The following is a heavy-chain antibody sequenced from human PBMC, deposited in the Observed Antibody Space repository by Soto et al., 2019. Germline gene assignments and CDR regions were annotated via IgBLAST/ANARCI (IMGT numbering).Heavy chain of an antibody. Sequence: QIQLMQSGAEVKKPGASVKVSCKASGFTFSDYGFSWVRQAPGRGLEWMGWISAFNGETNYTQKSEGRVAMTTDAATTTAYMELRSLTVDDTAVYYCVRDQQWLLPVPLNFDYWGQGTVVTVSS. D-gene: IGHD6-19*01. J-gene: IGHJ4*02. CDR3: VRDQQWLLPVPLNFDY. CDR1: GFTFSDYG. CDR2: ISAFNGET. V-gene: IGHV1-18*01.